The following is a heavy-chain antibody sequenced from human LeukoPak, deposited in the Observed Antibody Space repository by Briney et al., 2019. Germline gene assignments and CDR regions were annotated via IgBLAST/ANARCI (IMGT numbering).Heavy chain of an antibody. CDR3: ARDGYSYGYAEHDY. V-gene: IGHV3-21*01. D-gene: IGHD5-18*01. J-gene: IGHJ4*02. CDR1: GFTFSSYS. CDR2: ISSSSSYI. Sequence: GGSLRLSCAASGFTFSSYSMIWLRQAPGKGLEWVSSISSSSSYIYYADSVKGRFTISRDNAKNSLYLQMNSLRAEDTAVYYCARDGYSYGYAEHDYWGQGTLVTVSS.